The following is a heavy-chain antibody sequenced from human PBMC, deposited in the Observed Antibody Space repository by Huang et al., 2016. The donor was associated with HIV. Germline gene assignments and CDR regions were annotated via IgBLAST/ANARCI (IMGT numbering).Heavy chain of an antibody. D-gene: IGHD3-10*01. CDR3: ARGFNYYASDNLGVYYFDS. Sequence: QVQLKQWGAGLLKPSETLSLTCAVYGGAFRGSSWTWIRQFPEKGLEWIGDINHNGKSIYHPSLSARVTISTDTSKNHFSLHLTSVTAADTALYYCARGFNYYASDNLGVYYFDSWGLGTLVTVSP. CDR1: GGAFRGSS. V-gene: IGHV4-34*02. J-gene: IGHJ4*02. CDR2: INHNGKS.